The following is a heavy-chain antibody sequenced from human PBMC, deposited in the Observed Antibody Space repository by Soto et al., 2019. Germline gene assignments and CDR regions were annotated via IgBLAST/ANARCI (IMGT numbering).Heavy chain of an antibody. Sequence: QVQLVQSGGEVKKPGASVKVSCKTSGYSFTTYGISWVRQAPGQGLEWMGWISVYNGNTHNAQKFQSRVSMTTDTATSAAYMELRSLRSDDPAVYYCARESPATYYYNGMDDWGQGTTGTFS. CDR1: GYSFTTYG. CDR3: ARESPATYYYNGMDD. CDR2: ISVYNGNT. J-gene: IGHJ6*02. V-gene: IGHV1-18*01.